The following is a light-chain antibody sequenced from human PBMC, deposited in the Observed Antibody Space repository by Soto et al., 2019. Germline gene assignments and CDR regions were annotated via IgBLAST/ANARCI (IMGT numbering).Light chain of an antibody. CDR3: HQYYTTPWT. J-gene: IGKJ1*01. V-gene: IGKV4-1*01. CDR2: WAS. CDR1: QNVLYCSQNKNY. Sequence: DNVMTQFPDSLAVSLGERATINCKCSQNVLYCSQNKNYLAWYQQKPGQPPKLLIYWASTRESGVPDRFSGSGSGTDFTLTISSLQAEDVAVYYCHQYYTTPWTFGQGTKVEIK.